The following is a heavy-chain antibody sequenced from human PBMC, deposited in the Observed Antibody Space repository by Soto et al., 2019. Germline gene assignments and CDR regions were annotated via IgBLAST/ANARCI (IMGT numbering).Heavy chain of an antibody. J-gene: IGHJ6*02. CDR3: AKFKNYYYYGLDV. CDR2: INQSGST. V-gene: IGHV4-34*01. CDR1: GGSFSGYY. Sequence: SETLSLTCTVYGGSFSGYYWTWIRQPPGKGLEWIGSINQSGSTTYNPSLKSRVTISVDTSKNQFSLSLSSVTAADTSVYYCAKFKNYYYYGLDVWGQGNTVT.